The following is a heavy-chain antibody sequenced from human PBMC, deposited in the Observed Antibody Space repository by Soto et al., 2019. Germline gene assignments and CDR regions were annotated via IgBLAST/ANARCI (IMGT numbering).Heavy chain of an antibody. CDR2: ISDSGSSK. Sequence: GRSRILSRAASEFSFSSYAMNWVRQAPGKGLEWVSAISDSGSSKYYADSVKGRFTISRDNSKNTLYLQMNSLRAEDTAVYYCARDRRVTYYYYGMDVWGQGTTVTVSS. J-gene: IGHJ6*02. D-gene: IGHD4-4*01. CDR3: ARDRRVTYYYYGMDV. V-gene: IGHV3-23*01. CDR1: EFSFSSYA.